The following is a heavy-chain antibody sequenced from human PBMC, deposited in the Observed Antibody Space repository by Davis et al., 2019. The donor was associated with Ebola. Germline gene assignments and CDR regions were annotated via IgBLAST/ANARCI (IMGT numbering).Heavy chain of an antibody. CDR1: GFTFSSYA. J-gene: IGHJ4*02. D-gene: IGHD3-9*01. CDR3: ATEGYFESLLIDY. CDR2: ISYDGHVK. V-gene: IGHV3-30*04. Sequence: PGGSLRLSCAASGFTFSSYAMHWVRQAPGKGLEWVAVISYDGHVKYYADSVRGRFTTSRDNSKNTLYLQMTTLKTEDTAIYYCATEGYFESLLIDYWGQGTLVTVSS.